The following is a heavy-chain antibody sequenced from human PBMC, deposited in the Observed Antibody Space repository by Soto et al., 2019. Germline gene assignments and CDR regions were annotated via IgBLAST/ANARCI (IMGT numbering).Heavy chain of an antibody. CDR2: IKQDGSEK. CDR3: ARDGVVVGYYYYYGMDV. D-gene: IGHD2-15*01. V-gene: IGHV3-7*01. CDR1: GFTFSSYW. Sequence: GGSLRLSCAASGFTFSSYWMSWVRQAPGKGLEWVANIKQDGSEKYYVDSVKGRFTISRDNAKNSLYLQMNSLRAEDTAVYYCARDGVVVGYYYYYGMDVWGQGTTVTVSS. J-gene: IGHJ6*02.